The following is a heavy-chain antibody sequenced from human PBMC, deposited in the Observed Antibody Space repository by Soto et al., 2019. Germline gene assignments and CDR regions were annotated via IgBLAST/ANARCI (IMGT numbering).Heavy chain of an antibody. J-gene: IGHJ3*02. CDR2: ISAYNGNT. Sequence: ASVKVSCKASGYTFTSYGISWVRQAPGQGLEWMGWISAYNGNTNYAQKLQGRVTMTTDTSTSTAYMELRSLRSEDTAVYYCARDRIDYYGSGSYLHDAFDIWGQGTMVTVSS. CDR1: GYTFTSYG. D-gene: IGHD3-10*01. CDR3: ARDRIDYYGSGSYLHDAFDI. V-gene: IGHV1-18*01.